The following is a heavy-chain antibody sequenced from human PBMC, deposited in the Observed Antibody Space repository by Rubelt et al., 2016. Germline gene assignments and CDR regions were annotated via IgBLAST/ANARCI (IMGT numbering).Heavy chain of an antibody. Sequence: VQLVESGGGVVQPGRSLRLSCAASGFTFTTYWMTWVRQAPGKGLEWVADINQGGSGKNYVDSVKGRFTVSRDNAKNSLYLQMNSLRAEDTGLYYCASAGATADSRWYFDLWGRGTLVTVSS. CDR3: ASAGATADSRWYFDL. J-gene: IGHJ2*01. V-gene: IGHV3-7*02. D-gene: IGHD6-13*01. CDR2: INQGGSGK. CDR1: GFTFTTYW.